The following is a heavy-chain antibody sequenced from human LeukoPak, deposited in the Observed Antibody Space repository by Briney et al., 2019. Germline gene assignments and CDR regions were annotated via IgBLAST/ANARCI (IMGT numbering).Heavy chain of an antibody. CDR2: ISSSGSTI. CDR1: GFTFGSYE. J-gene: IGHJ3*02. V-gene: IGHV3-48*03. Sequence: PGGSLRLSCAASGFTFGSYEMNWVRQAPGKGLEWVSYISSSGSTIYYADSVKGRFTISRDNAKNSLYLQMNSLRAEDTAIYYCARGRPSMIIRITMVRGVTVPPPAFDIWGQGTMVTVSS. D-gene: IGHD3-10*01. CDR3: ARGRPSMIIRITMVRGVTVPPPAFDI.